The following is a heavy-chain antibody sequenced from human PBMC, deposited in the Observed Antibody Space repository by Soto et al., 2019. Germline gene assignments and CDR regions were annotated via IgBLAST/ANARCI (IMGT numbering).Heavy chain of an antibody. V-gene: IGHV4-30-4*01. J-gene: IGHJ4*02. CDR2: IYYSGST. CDR1: GGSISSGDYY. Sequence: PSETLSLTCTVSGGSISSGDYYWSWIRQPPGKGLEWIGYIYYSGSTYYNPSLKSRVTISVDTSKNQFSLKLSSVTAADTAVYYCARDTAGDGYNSFDYWGQGTLVTLS. D-gene: IGHD1-1*01. CDR3: ARDTAGDGYNSFDY.